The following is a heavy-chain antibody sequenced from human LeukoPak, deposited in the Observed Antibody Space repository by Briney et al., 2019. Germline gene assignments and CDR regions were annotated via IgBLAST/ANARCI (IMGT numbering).Heavy chain of an antibody. CDR1: GFTFSSYS. J-gene: IGHJ4*02. D-gene: IGHD3-10*01. CDR3: ARVGTPLTYYFDY. Sequence: GGSLRLSCAASGFTFSSYSMNWVRQAPGKGLEWVSSISSSSSYIYYADSVKGRFTISRDNAKNSLYLQMNSLRAEDTAVYYCARVGTPLTYYFDYWGQGTLVTVSS. CDR2: ISSSSSYI. V-gene: IGHV3-21*01.